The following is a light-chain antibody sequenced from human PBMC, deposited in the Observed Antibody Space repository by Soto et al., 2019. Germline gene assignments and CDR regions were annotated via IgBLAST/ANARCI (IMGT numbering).Light chain of an antibody. V-gene: IGLV1-44*01. Sequence: QSVLTQPPSASGTPGQRVTISCSGGSSNIGRNAVNWYQQLPGTAPKLLIYTNKQRPSGVPARFSGSKSGTSAFLAISGLQSEDEADYYCAAWDASLNGVVFGGGTKLTVL. CDR2: TNK. J-gene: IGLJ3*02. CDR3: AAWDASLNGVV. CDR1: SSNIGRNA.